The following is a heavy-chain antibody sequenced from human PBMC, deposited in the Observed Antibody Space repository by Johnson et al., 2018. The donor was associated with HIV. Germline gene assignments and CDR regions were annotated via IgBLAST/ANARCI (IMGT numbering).Heavy chain of an antibody. CDR3: AKDLHPAGQWLAFDI. CDR1: GFTFSSYA. CDR2: ISSNGGST. D-gene: IGHD6-19*01. J-gene: IGHJ3*02. V-gene: IGHV3-64*01. Sequence: VQLVESGGGLVQPGGSLRLSCAASGFTFSSYAMHWVRQAPGTGLEYVSAISSNGGSTYYANSVKGRFTISRDNSKNTLYLQMNSLRAEDTALYYCAKDLHPAGQWLAFDIWGQGTMLTVSS.